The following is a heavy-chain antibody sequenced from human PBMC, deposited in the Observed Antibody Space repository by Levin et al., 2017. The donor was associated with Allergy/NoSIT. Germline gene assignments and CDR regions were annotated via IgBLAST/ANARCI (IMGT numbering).Heavy chain of an antibody. CDR1: GYTFTTYA. V-gene: IGHV7-4-1*02. D-gene: IGHD5-12*01. CDR3: ARDGLRESSAYDPIDY. Sequence: GASVKVSCKTSGYTFTTYAMNWVRQAPGQGLEWMGWINTHTGNPTYAPGFTGRYVFSLDTSVGTAYLQISSLKAEDTAMYFCARDGLRESSAYDPIDYWGQGTLVTVSS. CDR2: INTHTGNP. J-gene: IGHJ4*02.